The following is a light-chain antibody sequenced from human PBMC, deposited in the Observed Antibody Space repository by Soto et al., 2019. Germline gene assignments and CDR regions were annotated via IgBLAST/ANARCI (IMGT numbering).Light chain of an antibody. CDR2: DAS. CDR3: QQYNNYWT. J-gene: IGKJ1*01. CDR1: QSSSSW. Sequence: DVQMSQSPSTLSASVGYRFTITCRASQSSSSWLAWYQQKPGKPPKLLIIDASSLQTGVPSRLSGSGSGTDFTLSISSVQPDDFATYFCQQYNNYWTFGQGTKVDIK. V-gene: IGKV1-5*01.